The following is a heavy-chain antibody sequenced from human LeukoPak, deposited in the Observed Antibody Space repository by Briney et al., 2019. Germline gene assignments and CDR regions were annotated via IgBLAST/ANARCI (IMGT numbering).Heavy chain of an antibody. V-gene: IGHV3-23*01. CDR2: ISGSGGST. CDR3: AKDTRQLILGSPRWVGYGNFDY. Sequence: GGSLRLSCAASGFTFSSYAMSWVRQAPGKGLEWVSAISGSGGSTYYADSVKGRFTISRDNSKNTLYLQMNSLRAEDTAVYYCAKDTRQLILGSPRWVGYGNFDYWGQGTLVTVSS. J-gene: IGHJ4*02. CDR1: GFTFSSYA. D-gene: IGHD6-13*01.